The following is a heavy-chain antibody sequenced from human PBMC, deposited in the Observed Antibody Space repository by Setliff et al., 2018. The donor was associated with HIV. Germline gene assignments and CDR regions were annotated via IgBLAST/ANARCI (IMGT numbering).Heavy chain of an antibody. D-gene: IGHD3-22*01. CDR3: ARGADYYDSSGYRGGGLYYMDV. CDR1: GYTFTGYY. J-gene: IGHJ6*03. CDR2: INPNSGGT. Sequence: ASVKVSCKASGYTFTGYYMHWVRQAPGQGLEWMGWINPNSGGTNCAQKFQGRVTMTRDTSISTAYMELSRLRSDDTAVYYCARGADYYDSSGYRGGGLYYMDVWGKGTTVTVSS. V-gene: IGHV1-2*02.